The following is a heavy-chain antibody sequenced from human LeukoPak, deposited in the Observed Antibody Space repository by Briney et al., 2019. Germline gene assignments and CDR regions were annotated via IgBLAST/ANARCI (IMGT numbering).Heavy chain of an antibody. Sequence: GGSLRLSCAAPGFTFSSYTMNWVRQAPGKGLEWVSSITSSSSYIYYTDSAEGRFTISRDNAKNSLFLQMNSLRAEDTAVYYCARVLSGTLTFDHWGQGTLVAAPS. CDR3: ARVLSGTLTFDH. CDR1: GFTFSSYT. CDR2: ITSSSSYI. D-gene: IGHD3-9*01. V-gene: IGHV3-21*01. J-gene: IGHJ4*02.